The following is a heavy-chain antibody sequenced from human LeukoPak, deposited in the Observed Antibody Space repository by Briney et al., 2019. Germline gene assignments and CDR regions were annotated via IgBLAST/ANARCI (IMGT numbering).Heavy chain of an antibody. J-gene: IGHJ4*02. CDR2: IYSGDSDT. Sequence: GESLKISCKGSGYSFTSYWIGWVRPMPGKGLEWMGIIYSGDSDTRYSPSFQGQVTISADKSISTAYLQWSSLKASDTAMYYCARLLGYCSGGSCYPDTFDYWGQGTLVTVSS. D-gene: IGHD2-15*01. CDR1: GYSFTSYW. V-gene: IGHV5-51*01. CDR3: ARLLGYCSGGSCYPDTFDY.